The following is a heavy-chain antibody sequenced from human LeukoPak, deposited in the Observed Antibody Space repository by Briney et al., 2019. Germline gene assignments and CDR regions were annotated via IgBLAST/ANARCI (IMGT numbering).Heavy chain of an antibody. J-gene: IGHJ4*02. CDR1: GFSLSSYA. D-gene: IGHD3-10*01. Sequence: GGSLRLSCAASGFSLSSYAMSWVRQAPGKGLEWVSAISSTDAGTYHADSVRGRFTISRDNSKSTLYIQVNSLRAEDTAVYYCARAKPKNMVRGLIMRRESRYYFDYWGQGTLVTVSS. CDR2: ISSTDAGT. CDR3: ARAKPKNMVRGLIMRRESRYYFDY. V-gene: IGHV3-23*01.